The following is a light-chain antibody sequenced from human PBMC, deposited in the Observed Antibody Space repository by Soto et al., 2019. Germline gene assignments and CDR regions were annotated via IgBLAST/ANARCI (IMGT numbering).Light chain of an antibody. J-gene: IGLJ1*01. Sequence: QSVLTQPPSVSGAPGQRITISCTGSSSNIGAGYDVHWYQQLPGTAPKLLIYGNNNRPSGVPDRFSGSKSGSSASLAITGLQAEDEADYYSHSYDSRFSRVSGTGTKLTDL. CDR1: SSNIGAGYD. V-gene: IGLV1-40*01. CDR3: HSYDSRFSRV. CDR2: GNN.